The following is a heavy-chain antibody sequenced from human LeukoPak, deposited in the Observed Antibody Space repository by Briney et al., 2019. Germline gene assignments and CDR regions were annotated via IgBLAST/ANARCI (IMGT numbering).Heavy chain of an antibody. CDR1: GFTFSSYW. Sequence: RGSLRLSCAASGFTFSSYWVSWVRQAPGKGLEWVANIKQDGSEKYYVDSVKGRFTISRDNAKNSLYLQMNSLRAEDTAVYYCARVMGPQGWGYFDYWGQGTLVTVSS. V-gene: IGHV3-7*01. CDR3: ARVMGPQGWGYFDY. CDR2: IKQDGSEK. D-gene: IGHD2-8*01. J-gene: IGHJ4*02.